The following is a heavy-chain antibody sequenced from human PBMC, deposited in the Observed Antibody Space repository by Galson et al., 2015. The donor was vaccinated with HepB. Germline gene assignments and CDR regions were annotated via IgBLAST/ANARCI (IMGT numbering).Heavy chain of an antibody. Sequence: SETLSLTCTVSGGSISSYYWSWIRQPPGKGLEWIGYIYYSGSTNYNPSLKSRVTISVDTSKNQFSLKLSSVTAADTAVYYCARGIGYCSSTSCYPRPNWFDPWGQGTLVTVSS. CDR1: GGSISSYY. D-gene: IGHD2-2*01. J-gene: IGHJ5*02. CDR3: ARGIGYCSSTSCYPRPNWFDP. V-gene: IGHV4-59*01. CDR2: IYYSGST.